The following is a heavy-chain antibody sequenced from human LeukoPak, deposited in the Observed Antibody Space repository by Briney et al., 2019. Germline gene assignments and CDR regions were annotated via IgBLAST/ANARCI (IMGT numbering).Heavy chain of an antibody. Sequence: GGSLRLSCAASGFTVSSNFMSCVRQAPGKGLEWVSVVYGGGTTYYADSVKGRFTISRDNSKNALYLQMNSLRVEDTAVYYCARIDSSGFYPAYWGQGTLSPSPQ. CDR3: ARIDSSGFYPAY. V-gene: IGHV3-53*01. J-gene: IGHJ4*02. D-gene: IGHD3-22*01. CDR1: GFTVSSNF. CDR2: VYGGGTT.